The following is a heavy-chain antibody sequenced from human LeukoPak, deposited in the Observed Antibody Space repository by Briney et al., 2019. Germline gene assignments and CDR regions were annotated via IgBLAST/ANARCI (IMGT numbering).Heavy chain of an antibody. Sequence: GSSVNVSCKASGYTFTSYDINWVRQATGQGLEGVGWMNPNSGNTGYAQKFQGRVTMTRNTSISTAYMELSSLRSEDTAVYYCARGPPSGWIDYWGQGTLVTVSS. D-gene: IGHD5-12*01. CDR2: MNPNSGNT. CDR1: GYTFTSYD. J-gene: IGHJ4*02. V-gene: IGHV1-8*01. CDR3: ARGPPSGWIDY.